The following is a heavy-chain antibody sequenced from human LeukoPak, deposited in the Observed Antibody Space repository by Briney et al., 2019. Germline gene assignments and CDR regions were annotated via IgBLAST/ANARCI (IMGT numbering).Heavy chain of an antibody. CDR3: TTPHYSSNWYDYDY. CDR1: GFIFSNAW. J-gene: IGHJ4*02. D-gene: IGHD6-13*01. Sequence: GGSLRLSCAASGFIFSNAWMSWVRQAPGKGLEWVGRIKSKTDGGTTDYAAPQKGRLTISRDDSKNTLFLQVNSLKTEDAAVYYCTTPHYSSNWYDYDYWGQGTLVTVSS. CDR2: IKSKTDGGTT. V-gene: IGHV3-15*01.